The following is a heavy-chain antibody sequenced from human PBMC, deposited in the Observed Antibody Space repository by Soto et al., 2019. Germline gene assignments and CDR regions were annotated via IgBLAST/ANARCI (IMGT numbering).Heavy chain of an antibody. CDR3: VRDPDGHIDFDY. J-gene: IGHJ4*02. V-gene: IGHV1-18*01. CDR1: GFTFNNHA. CDR2: ISAYNGDT. Sequence: ASVKVSCKASGFTFNNHAIHWVRQAPGQGREWMSWISAYNGDTNYAQKVQGRVTMTTDTSTSTAFMELRSLRFDDTAVYYCVRDPDGHIDFDYWGQGTLVTVSS.